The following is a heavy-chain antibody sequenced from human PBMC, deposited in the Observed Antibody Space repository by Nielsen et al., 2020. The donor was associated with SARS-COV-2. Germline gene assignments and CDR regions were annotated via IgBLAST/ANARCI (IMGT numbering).Heavy chain of an antibody. CDR2: ISWNSGSI. CDR1: GFTFDDYA. J-gene: IGHJ4*02. CDR3: ATAPMDYYDSSGYYHRDY. D-gene: IGHD3-22*01. V-gene: IGHV3-9*01. Sequence: GGSLRLSCAASGFTFDDYAMHWVRQAPGKGLEWVSGISWNSGSIGYADSVKGRFTISGDNAKNSLYLQMNSLRAEDTALYYCATAPMDYYDSSGYYHRDYWGQGTLVTVSS.